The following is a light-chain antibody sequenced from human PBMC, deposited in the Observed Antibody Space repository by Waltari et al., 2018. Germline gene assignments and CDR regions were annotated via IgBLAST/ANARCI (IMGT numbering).Light chain of an antibody. CDR3: YSYAGSSTWV. CDR1: SGDVGGYNV. V-gene: IGLV2-23*01. CDR2: EGA. Sequence: QSALTQPASVSGSPGQSITISCTGTSGDVGGYNVVSWYQRHPGKVPNLIIYEGAKRPSGSCDRFSGSKSGNTASLTISGLQTEDEAEYYCYSYAGSSTWVFGGGTQLTVV. J-gene: IGLJ3*02.